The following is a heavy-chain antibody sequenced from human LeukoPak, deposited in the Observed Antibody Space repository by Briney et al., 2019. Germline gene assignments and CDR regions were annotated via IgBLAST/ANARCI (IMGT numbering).Heavy chain of an antibody. CDR3: AKDHSSSWYPRSYEGNWFDP. J-gene: IGHJ5*02. V-gene: IGHV3-9*03. CDR1: GFTFDDYA. Sequence: GGSLRLSCAASGFTFDDYAMHWVRQAPGKGLEWVSGISWNSGSIGYADSVKGRFTISRDNAKNSLYLQMNSLRAEDMALYYCAKDHSSSWYPRSYEGNWFDPWGQGTLVTVSS. CDR2: ISWNSGSI. D-gene: IGHD6-13*01.